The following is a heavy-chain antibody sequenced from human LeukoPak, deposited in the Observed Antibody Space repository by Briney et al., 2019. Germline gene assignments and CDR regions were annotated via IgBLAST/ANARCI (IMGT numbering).Heavy chain of an antibody. CDR1: GYTFTSYD. CDR2: MNPNSGNT. Sequence: ASVKVSCKASGYTFTSYDINWVRQATGQGLEWMGWMNPNSGNTGYAQKFQGRVTITRNTSISTAYMELSSLRSEDTAVYYCARGTYYDFWSGLDYWGQGTLVTVSS. CDR3: ARGTYYDFWSGLDY. J-gene: IGHJ4*02. D-gene: IGHD3-3*01. V-gene: IGHV1-8*03.